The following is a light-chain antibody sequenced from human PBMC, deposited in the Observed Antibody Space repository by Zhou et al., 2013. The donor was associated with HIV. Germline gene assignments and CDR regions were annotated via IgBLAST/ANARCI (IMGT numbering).Light chain of an antibody. CDR3: QQYGDSPWT. CDR1: QSVGSSY. CDR2: GAS. V-gene: IGKV3-20*01. Sequence: EIVLTQSPGTLTLSPGERATLSCRASQSVGSSYLAWYQQKPGQAPRLLMYGASNRATGIPDRISGSGSGTDFTLTISRLEPEDFAVYYCQQYGDSPWTFGQGTNVEI. J-gene: IGKJ1*01.